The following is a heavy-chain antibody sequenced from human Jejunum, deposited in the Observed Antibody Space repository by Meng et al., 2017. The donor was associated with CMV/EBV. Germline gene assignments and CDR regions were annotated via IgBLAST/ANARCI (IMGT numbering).Heavy chain of an antibody. J-gene: IGHJ4*02. CDR1: SYT. D-gene: IGHD1-26*01. CDR3: ARITWGGYSGSYRGNFDY. V-gene: IGHV3-21*01. Sequence: SYTMTGVRQAPGKGLEWVSSISTTSTYIYYADSVKGRFTVSRDNAKNSLSLQMNSLRADDTAVYYCARITWGGYSGSYRGNFDYWGQGTLVTVSS. CDR2: ISTTSTYI.